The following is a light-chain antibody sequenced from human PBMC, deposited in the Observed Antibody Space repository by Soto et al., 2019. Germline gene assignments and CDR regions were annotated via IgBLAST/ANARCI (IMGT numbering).Light chain of an antibody. V-gene: IGLV2-14*01. Sequence: QPVLTHPVSGSGSHLHSRNIFCTETSNDVGGYNYVPWYQQHPGKAPKFMIYDVSNRPSGVSNRFSGSKSGNTASLTISGLQAEDEADYYCCSYTTSNTRQIVFGTGTKVTVL. J-gene: IGLJ1*01. CDR1: SNDVGGYNY. CDR2: DVS. CDR3: CSYTTSNTRQIV.